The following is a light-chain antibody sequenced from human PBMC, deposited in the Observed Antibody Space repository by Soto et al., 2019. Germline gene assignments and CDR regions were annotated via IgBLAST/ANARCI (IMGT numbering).Light chain of an antibody. V-gene: IGKV3-20*01. CDR1: QSVRRSS. Sequence: ENVLTQSPDTLSLSPGERAALSCRASQSVRRSSLAWYQQKRGQAPRVLIYDASTRATGIPDRFSGSGSGTDFTLTISRLEPEDFAVYYCQQYGDSSITFGQGTRLEIK. CDR2: DAS. CDR3: QQYGDSSIT. J-gene: IGKJ5*01.